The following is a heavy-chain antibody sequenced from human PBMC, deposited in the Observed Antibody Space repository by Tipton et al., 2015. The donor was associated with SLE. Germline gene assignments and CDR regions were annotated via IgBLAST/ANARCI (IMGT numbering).Heavy chain of an antibody. Sequence: SLRLSCAASGFTFSDHYISWIRQAPGKGLEWVSYISSSGSSIYYADSVKGRFTISRDNAKNSLYRQMNSLRAEDTAIYYCERAGRVTAHYFDYWGHGALVTVSS. CDR2: ISSSGSSI. J-gene: IGHJ4*01. D-gene: IGHD4-23*01. V-gene: IGHV3-11*01. CDR3: ERAGRVTAHYFDY. CDR1: GFTFSDHY.